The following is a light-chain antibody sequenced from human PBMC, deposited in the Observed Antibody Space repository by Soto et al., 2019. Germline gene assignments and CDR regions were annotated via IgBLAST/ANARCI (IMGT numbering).Light chain of an antibody. J-gene: IGKJ5*01. V-gene: IGKV3-20*01. CDR3: QQYGSSLIT. CDR1: PSVSSNS. CDR2: GAS. Sequence: EIVLTQSPGTLSLSPGERATLSCRASPSVSSNSLAWYHQKPGQPPRLLIYGASSRATGIPDRFSGSGSGTDFTLTISRLEPEDFAVYYCQQYGSSLITFGQGTRLEIK.